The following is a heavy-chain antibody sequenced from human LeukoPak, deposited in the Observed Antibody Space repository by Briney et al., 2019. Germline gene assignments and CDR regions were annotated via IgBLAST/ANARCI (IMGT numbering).Heavy chain of an antibody. Sequence: PGGSLRLSCAASEFSFSYHAMHWVRQAPGKGLEWVAVISYDGSNKYYADSVKGRLTISRDNSKNTLYLQMSSLRAEDTAVYYCVRDFRFLEDYWGQGTLVTVSS. CDR1: EFSFSYHA. J-gene: IGHJ4*02. CDR2: ISYDGSNK. V-gene: IGHV3-30*04. D-gene: IGHD3-3*01. CDR3: VRDFRFLEDY.